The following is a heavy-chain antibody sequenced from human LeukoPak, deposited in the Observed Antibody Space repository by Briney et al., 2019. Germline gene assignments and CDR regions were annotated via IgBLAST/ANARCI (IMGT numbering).Heavy chain of an antibody. V-gene: IGHV4-39*01. CDR1: GGSISSSSYY. CDR2: IYYSGST. CDR3: ATLPGFWSGYVYWYFDL. Sequence: SETLSLTCTVSGGSISSSSYYWGWIRQPPGKGLEWIGSIYYSGSTYYNPSLKSRVTISVDTSKNQFSLKLSSVTAADTAVYHCATLPGFWSGYVYWYFDLWGRGTLVTVSS. J-gene: IGHJ2*01. D-gene: IGHD3-3*01.